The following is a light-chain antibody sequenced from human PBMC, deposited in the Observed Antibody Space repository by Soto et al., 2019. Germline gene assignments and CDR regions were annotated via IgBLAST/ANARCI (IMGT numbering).Light chain of an antibody. CDR2: GAS. J-gene: IGKJ1*01. CDR1: QSVSSN. Sequence: EIVMMQSPATLSVSPGERATLSCRASQSVSSNLDWYQQKPGQAPRLLIYGASTRATGIPARFSGSVSGTEFTPTVSSLQSEDLAVYYCQQYSNWGTFGQGTKVEIK. CDR3: QQYSNWGT. V-gene: IGKV3-15*01.